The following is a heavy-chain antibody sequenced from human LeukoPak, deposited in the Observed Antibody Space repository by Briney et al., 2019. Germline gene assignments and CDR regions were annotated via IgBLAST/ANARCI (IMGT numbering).Heavy chain of an antibody. Sequence: TGGSLRLSCAASGFTFSSYWMSWVRQAPGKGLEWVANIKQDGSEKYYVDSVKGRFTISRDNAKNSLYLQMNSLRAEDTAVYYCARSLIVVVITQSFYYWGQGTLVTVSS. J-gene: IGHJ4*02. V-gene: IGHV3-7*01. CDR3: ARSLIVVVITQSFYY. CDR1: GFTFSSYW. CDR2: IKQDGSEK. D-gene: IGHD3-22*01.